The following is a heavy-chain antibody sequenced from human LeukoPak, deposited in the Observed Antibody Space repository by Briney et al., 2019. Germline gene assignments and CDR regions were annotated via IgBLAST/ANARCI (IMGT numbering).Heavy chain of an antibody. Sequence: PGGSLRLSCAASGFTFSNYAMSWVRQAPGKGLEWVSAISGSGGSTYNADSVKGRFTISRDNSKNTLYLQMNSLGADDTAVYYCTKEGGRTVIYRDCWGQGTLVTVSS. V-gene: IGHV3-23*01. CDR2: ISGSGGST. CDR1: GFTFSNYA. CDR3: TKEGGRTVIYRDC. D-gene: IGHD4-17*01. J-gene: IGHJ4*02.